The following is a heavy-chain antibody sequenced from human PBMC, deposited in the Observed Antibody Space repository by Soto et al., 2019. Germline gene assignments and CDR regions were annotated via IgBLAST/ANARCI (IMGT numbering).Heavy chain of an antibody. Sequence: QVQLVESGGDVVQPGRSLRLSCAASGFTFSSYGMHWVRQAPGKGLEWVAVIWYDGSNKYYADSVKGRFTISRDNSKNTLYLQMNRLRAEDTAVYYCARDLLSGGTGYCSGGSCYYYYYGMDVWGQGTTVTVSS. CDR3: ARDLLSGGTGYCSGGSCYYYYYGMDV. D-gene: IGHD2-15*01. CDR1: GFTFSSYG. CDR2: IWYDGSNK. J-gene: IGHJ6*02. V-gene: IGHV3-33*01.